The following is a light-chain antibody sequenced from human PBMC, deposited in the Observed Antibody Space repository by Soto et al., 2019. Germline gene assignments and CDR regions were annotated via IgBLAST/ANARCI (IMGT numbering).Light chain of an antibody. CDR2: GAS. Sequence: EIVSTQSPGTLSLSPGERDTLSCRASQSVSNNYLAWYQQKPGQAPRLLIYGASTRATGIPARFSGSGSGTEFTLTISSLQSEDFAVYYCQQYNNWPPRTFGQGTKVDVK. V-gene: IGKV3-15*01. CDR3: QQYNNWPPRT. J-gene: IGKJ1*01. CDR1: QSVSNN.